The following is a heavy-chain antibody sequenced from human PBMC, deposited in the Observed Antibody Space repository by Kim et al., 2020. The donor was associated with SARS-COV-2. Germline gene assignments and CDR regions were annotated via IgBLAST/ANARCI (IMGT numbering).Heavy chain of an antibody. D-gene: IGHD3-22*01. J-gene: IGHJ4*01. CDR3: ATRTPDDRSDGPCSVYFG. V-gene: IGHV3-23*01. Sequence: GGSLRLSCAASGFIFSNSALRWVRQAPGKGLEWVSTISSGGGAKYNAASKRRCSISRNDTTDTLQLQMFNLMAGDAAVFFCATRTPDDRSDGPCSVYFG. CDR1: GFIFSNSA. CDR2: ISSGGGAK.